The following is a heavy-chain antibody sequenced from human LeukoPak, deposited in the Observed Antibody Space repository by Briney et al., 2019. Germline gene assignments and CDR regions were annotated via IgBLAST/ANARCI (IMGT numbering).Heavy chain of an antibody. CDR3: ARQSYSSSRIVVGYFDL. V-gene: IGHV4-59*08. Sequence: PSETLSLTCTVSGGSISSYYWSWIRQPPGKGLEWIGYIYYSGSTNYNPSLKSRVTISVDTSKNQFSLKLSSVTAADTAVYYCARQSYSSSRIVVGYFDLWGRGTLVTVSS. J-gene: IGHJ2*01. CDR1: GGSISSYY. CDR2: IYYSGST. D-gene: IGHD6-13*01.